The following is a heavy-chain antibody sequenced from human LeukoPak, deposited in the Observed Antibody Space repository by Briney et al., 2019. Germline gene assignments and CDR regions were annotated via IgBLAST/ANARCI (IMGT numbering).Heavy chain of an antibody. V-gene: IGHV5-51*01. Sequence: GESLKISCKGSGYSFPNYWIGWVRQMPGKGLEWMGIVYPGDSHTRYSPSFQDQVTISVDKSISTAYLQWSSLKASDTAMYYCARGPYAYTSSATLGSYNWFDPWGQGSLVTVSS. CDR3: ARGPYAYTSSATLGSYNWFDP. CDR1: GYSFPNYW. D-gene: IGHD2-2*02. J-gene: IGHJ5*02. CDR2: VYPGDSHT.